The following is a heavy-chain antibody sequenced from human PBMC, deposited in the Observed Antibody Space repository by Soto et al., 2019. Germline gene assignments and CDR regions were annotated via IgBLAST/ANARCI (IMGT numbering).Heavy chain of an antibody. CDR1: GGSISSNY. J-gene: IGHJ4*02. V-gene: IGHV4-59*12. CDR2: VYNSGST. CDR3: ARYRRGAVAGYTLDN. Sequence: SETLSLTCTVSGGSISSNYWTWIRQPPGKGLEWIGYVYNSGSTNYNPSLKSRATISEDTSKSQFSLKVSSMTAADTAVYYCARYRRGAVAGYTLDNWGQGILVTVSS. D-gene: IGHD6-13*01.